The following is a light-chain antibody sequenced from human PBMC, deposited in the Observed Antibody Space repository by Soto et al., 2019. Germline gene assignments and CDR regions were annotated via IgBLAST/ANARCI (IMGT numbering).Light chain of an antibody. CDR3: QQYDNLPPQFT. CDR2: DAS. J-gene: IGKJ3*01. V-gene: IGKV1-33*01. Sequence: DIQMTQSPSSLSASVGDRVTITWQASQDISNYLNWYQQKPGKAPKLLIYDASNLETGVPSRFSGSGSGTDFTFTISSLQPEDIATYYCQQYDNLPPQFTFGPGTKVDIK. CDR1: QDISNY.